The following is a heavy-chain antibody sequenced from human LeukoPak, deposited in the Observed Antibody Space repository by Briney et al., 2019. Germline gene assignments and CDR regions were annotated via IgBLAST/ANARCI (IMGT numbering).Heavy chain of an antibody. J-gene: IGHJ4*02. CDR1: GGSISSNF. D-gene: IGHD4-17*01. CDR3: ARCRDEFGDYGFDF. V-gene: IGHV4-59*01. Sequence: SETLSLTCSVSGGSISSNFWSWIRQPPGKGLEWMGYIYSSGSIKYNPSLTSRVTISVDTSKNQFSLKLSSVTAADTAVYYCARCRDEFGDYGFDFWGQGNLVTVSS. CDR2: IYSSGSI.